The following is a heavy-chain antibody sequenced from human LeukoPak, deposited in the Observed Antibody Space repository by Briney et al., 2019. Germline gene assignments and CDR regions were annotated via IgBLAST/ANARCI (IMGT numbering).Heavy chain of an antibody. CDR1: GLTFRNYA. CDR2: IGTGGET. J-gene: IGHJ4*02. CDR3: AKRVTVTTKYFDS. Sequence: GGSLRLSCAASGLTFRNYAMSWVRQAPGQGLEWISVIGTGGETHYADSVRGRFTISRSNFKNTLYLQMNSLRAEDTAVYYCAKRVTVTTKYFDSWGQGTLVTVSS. V-gene: IGHV3-23*01. D-gene: IGHD4-17*01.